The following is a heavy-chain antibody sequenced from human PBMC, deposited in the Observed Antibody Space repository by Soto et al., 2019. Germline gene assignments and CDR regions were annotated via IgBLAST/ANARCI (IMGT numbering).Heavy chain of an antibody. V-gene: IGHV4-39*01. J-gene: IGHJ4*02. CDR1: GVSIRSTSYY. CDR2: IYFSGST. CDR3: ARHGSY. Sequence: QLQLQESGPGLVKPSETLSLICNVSGVSIRSTSYYWTWIRQPPGKGLEWIGTIYFSGSTFYNPSLKSRVSISVDTSMNQFSLNLTSVTDGDTAVYYCARHGSYWGQGTLVNVSS.